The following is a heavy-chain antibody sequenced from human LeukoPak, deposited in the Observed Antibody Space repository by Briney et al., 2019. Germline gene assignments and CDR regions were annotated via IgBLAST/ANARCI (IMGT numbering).Heavy chain of an antibody. CDR3: ARDSSRLDY. V-gene: IGHV1-69*05. J-gene: IGHJ4*02. D-gene: IGHD2-2*01. CDR2: FIPIFGTA. CDR1: VCTFSSYA. Sequence: SVKVSCKASVCTFSSYAISWVRQAPGPGHEWVGGFIPIFGTANHAQTFRGRVTLTRDTSISTAYMELCMLRSDDTAVYYCARDSSRLDYWAQGTLVTVSS.